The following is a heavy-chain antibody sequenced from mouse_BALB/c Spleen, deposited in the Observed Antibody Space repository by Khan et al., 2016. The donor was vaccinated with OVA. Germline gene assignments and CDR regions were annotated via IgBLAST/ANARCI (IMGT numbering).Heavy chain of an antibody. D-gene: IGHD1-2*01. J-gene: IGHJ2*01. CDR2: IRYSGDT. CDR1: GYSITSGYG. CDR3: ARTARIKY. V-gene: IGHV3-1*02. Sequence: EVQLQESGPGLVKPCQSLSLTCTVTGYSITSGYGWNWIRQFPGGKLEWMGYIRYSGDTNYNPNLKSRITITRDTSKNQLFLQLNSVTTEDTATYYCARTARIKYWGQGTTLTVSS.